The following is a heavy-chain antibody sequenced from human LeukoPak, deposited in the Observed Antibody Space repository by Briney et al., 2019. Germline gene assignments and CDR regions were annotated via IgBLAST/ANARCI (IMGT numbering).Heavy chain of an antibody. CDR1: GFSLNTDGVG. CDR2: IYWDDDK. D-gene: IGHD2-15*01. Sequence: SGPTLVNPTQTLTLTCTFSGFSLNTDGVGVGWIRQPPGKALEWLALIYWDDDKRYSPSLRSRLTIAQDSSRNQVVLTMTNVDPVDTATYYYAHRPRYCSGGDCYGAFDYWGQGILVTVSS. V-gene: IGHV2-5*02. CDR3: AHRPRYCSGGDCYGAFDY. J-gene: IGHJ4*02.